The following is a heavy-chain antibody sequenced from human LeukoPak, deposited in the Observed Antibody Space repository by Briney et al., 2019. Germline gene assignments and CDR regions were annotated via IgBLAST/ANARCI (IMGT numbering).Heavy chain of an antibody. CDR2: IYYSGST. Sequence: PSETLSLTCTVSGGSISGSSYYWGWIRQPPGKGLEWIGSIYYSGSTYYNPSLKSRVTISVDTSKNQFSLKLSSVTAADTAVYYCARGPVGLWDLWGQGTLVTVSS. CDR3: ARGPVGLWDL. J-gene: IGHJ5*02. D-gene: IGHD5-18*01. CDR1: GGSISGSSYY. V-gene: IGHV4-39*07.